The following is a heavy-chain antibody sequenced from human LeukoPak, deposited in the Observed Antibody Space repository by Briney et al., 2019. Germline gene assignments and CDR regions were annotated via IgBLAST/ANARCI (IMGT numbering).Heavy chain of an antibody. Sequence: SETLSLTCAVSGGSISSSSYYWGWIRQPPGKGLEWIGSIYYSGSTYYNPSLKSRVTISVDTSKNQFSLKLSSVTAADTAVYYCARHKDIVVVVAASIWFDPWGQGTLVTVSS. J-gene: IGHJ5*02. CDR2: IYYSGST. CDR3: ARHKDIVVVVAASIWFDP. CDR1: GGSISSSSYY. D-gene: IGHD2-15*01. V-gene: IGHV4-39*01.